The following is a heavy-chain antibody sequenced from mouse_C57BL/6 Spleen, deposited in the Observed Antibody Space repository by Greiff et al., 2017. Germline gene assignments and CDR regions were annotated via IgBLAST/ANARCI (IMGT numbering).Heavy chain of an antibody. D-gene: IGHD2-4*01. CDR1: GYAFSSYW. Sequence: QVQLQQSGAELVKPGASVKISCKASGYAFSSYWMNWVKQRPGKGLEWIGQIYPGDGDTNYNGKFKGKATLTADKSSSTAYMQLSSLTSEDSAVYFCARGDYDGGWFAYWGQGTLVTVSA. V-gene: IGHV1-80*01. CDR2: IYPGDGDT. CDR3: ARGDYDGGWFAY. J-gene: IGHJ3*01.